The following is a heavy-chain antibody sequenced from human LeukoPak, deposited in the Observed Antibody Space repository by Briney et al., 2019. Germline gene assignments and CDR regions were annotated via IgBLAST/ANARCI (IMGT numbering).Heavy chain of an antibody. J-gene: IGHJ4*02. D-gene: IGHD6-13*01. CDR2: IVNDGKDK. V-gene: IGHV3-30*18. Sequence: GRSLRLSCAASGFTFSRYGLHWVRQAPGKGLEWVAVIVNDGKDKKYADSVKGRLTISRDNSKSTLYLQMNSLRAEDTAVYYCAKDQQVGAAAYYFDSWGQGTLVTVSS. CDR1: GFTFSRYG. CDR3: AKDQQVGAAAYYFDS.